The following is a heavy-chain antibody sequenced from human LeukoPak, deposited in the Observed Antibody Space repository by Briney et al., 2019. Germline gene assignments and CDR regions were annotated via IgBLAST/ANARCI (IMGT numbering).Heavy chain of an antibody. V-gene: IGHV4-59*01. CDR1: GGSISTYY. Sequence: SETLSLTCTVSGGSISTYYWSWIRQPPGKGLEWIGYIFYSGNTNYNPSLKSRVTISVDTSKNQFSLKLSSVTAADTAVYYCARGYSPDAFDIWSQGTMVTVSS. J-gene: IGHJ3*02. D-gene: IGHD6-13*01. CDR2: IFYSGNT. CDR3: ARGYSPDAFDI.